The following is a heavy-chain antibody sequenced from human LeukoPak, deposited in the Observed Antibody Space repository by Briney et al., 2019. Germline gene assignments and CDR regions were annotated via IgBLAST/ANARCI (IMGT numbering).Heavy chain of an antibody. Sequence: GGSLRLSCAASGFTFSSYSMNWVRQAPGKGLEWVSSISSSSYIYYADSVKGRFTISRDNAKNSLYLQMNSLRAEDTAVYYCASPGYYYDSSGYYSGDAFDIWGQGTMVTVSS. CDR2: ISSSSYI. CDR3: ASPGYYYDSSGYYSGDAFDI. CDR1: GFTFSSYS. V-gene: IGHV3-21*01. D-gene: IGHD3-22*01. J-gene: IGHJ3*02.